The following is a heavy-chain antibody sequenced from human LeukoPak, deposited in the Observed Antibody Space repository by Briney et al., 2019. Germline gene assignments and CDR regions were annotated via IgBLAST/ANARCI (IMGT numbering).Heavy chain of an antibody. Sequence: GGSLRLSCAASGFTFSSYWMHWVRQAPGKGLVWVSRINSDGSSTSYADSVKGRFTISRDISKNTVYLQMGSLRPEDMAVYYCARVDSGSACASWGQGTLVTVSS. CDR3: ARVDSGSACAS. D-gene: IGHD6-19*01. V-gene: IGHV3-74*01. CDR1: GFTFSSYW. J-gene: IGHJ4*02. CDR2: INSDGSST.